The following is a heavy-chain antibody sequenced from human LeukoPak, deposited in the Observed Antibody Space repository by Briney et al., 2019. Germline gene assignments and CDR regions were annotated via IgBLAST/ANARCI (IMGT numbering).Heavy chain of an antibody. CDR1: GGSISSYY. D-gene: IGHD4-17*01. J-gene: IGHJ4*02. CDR3: ARDGVTTVWAYFDY. Sequence: PSETLSLTCTVSGGSISSYYWSWIRQPAGKGLEWIGRIYTSGNTNYNPSLKSRVTMSVDTSKNQFSLKLSSVTAADTAVYYCARDGVTTVWAYFDYWGQGTLVTVSS. V-gene: IGHV4-4*07. CDR2: IYTSGNT.